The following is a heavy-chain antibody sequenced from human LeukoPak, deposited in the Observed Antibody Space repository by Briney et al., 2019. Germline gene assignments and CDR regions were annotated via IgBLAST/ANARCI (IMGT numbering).Heavy chain of an antibody. V-gene: IGHV4-34*01. Sequence: SETLSLTCAVYGGSFSGYYWSWVRHPPGKGLEWIGEINHSGSTNYNPSLMSRVTISVDTSKNQFSLKLSSVTAADTAVYYCAPGWPTLDYWGQGTLVTVSS. J-gene: IGHJ4*02. CDR1: GGSFSGYY. D-gene: IGHD2-15*01. CDR3: APGWPTLDY. CDR2: INHSGST.